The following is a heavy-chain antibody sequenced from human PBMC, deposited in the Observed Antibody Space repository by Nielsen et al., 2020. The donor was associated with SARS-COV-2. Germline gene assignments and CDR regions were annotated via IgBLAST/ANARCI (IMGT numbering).Heavy chain of an antibody. D-gene: IGHD3-9*01. CDR1: GYTFINYG. CDR3: AREPAFYDILTGSYFDH. V-gene: IGHV1-18*01. J-gene: IGHJ4*02. CDR2: ISAYNANT. Sequence: SVKVSCKASGYTFINYGISWVRQAPGQGLEWMGWISAYNANTNYAQKLQDRVSMTTDTSTSTAYMELRSLRSDDTAVYYCAREPAFYDILTGSYFDHWGQGTLITVSS.